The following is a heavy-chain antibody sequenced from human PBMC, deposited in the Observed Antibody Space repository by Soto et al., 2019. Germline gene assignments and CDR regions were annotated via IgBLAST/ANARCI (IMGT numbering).Heavy chain of an antibody. CDR3: ARVPVVPAAMEYYYYMDV. CDR2: IYYSGST. Sequence: ASETLSLTCTVSGGSISSYYWSWIRQPPGKGLEWIGYIYYSGSTNYNPSLKSRVTISVDTSKNQFSLKLSSVTAADTAVYYCARVPVVPAAMEYYYYMDVWGKGTTVTVSS. CDR1: GGSISSYY. V-gene: IGHV4-59*01. D-gene: IGHD2-2*01. J-gene: IGHJ6*03.